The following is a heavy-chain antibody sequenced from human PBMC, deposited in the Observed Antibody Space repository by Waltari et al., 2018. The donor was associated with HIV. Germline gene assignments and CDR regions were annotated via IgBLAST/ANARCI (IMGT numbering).Heavy chain of an antibody. CDR2: INPSGGST. D-gene: IGHD3-9*01. V-gene: IGHV1-46*01. J-gene: IGHJ6*02. CDR1: GYTFTSYY. CDR3: ATPLRYFDWLPEIDYYYYGMDV. Sequence: QVQLVQSGAEVKKPGASVKVSCKASGYTFTSYYMHWVRQAPGQGLEWMGIINPSGGSTSYAQKFQGRVTMTRDTSTSTVYMELSSLRSEDTAVYYCATPLRYFDWLPEIDYYYYGMDVWGQGTTVTVSS.